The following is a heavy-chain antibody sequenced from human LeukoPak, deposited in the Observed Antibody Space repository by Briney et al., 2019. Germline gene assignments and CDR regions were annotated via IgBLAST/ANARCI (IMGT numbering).Heavy chain of an antibody. J-gene: IGHJ4*02. Sequence: ASVKVSCKASGYTFTSYYMHWVRQAPGQGPEWMGIINPSGGSTSYAQKFQGRVTMTRDTSTSIVYMELSSLRSEDTAVYYCATQPYSIVGATDYFDYWGQGTLVTVSS. CDR3: ATQPYSIVGATDYFDY. CDR2: INPSGGST. D-gene: IGHD1-26*01. V-gene: IGHV1-46*01. CDR1: GYTFTSYY.